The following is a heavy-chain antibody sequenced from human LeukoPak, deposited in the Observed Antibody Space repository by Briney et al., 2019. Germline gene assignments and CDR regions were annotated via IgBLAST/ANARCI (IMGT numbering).Heavy chain of an antibody. Sequence: PGGSLRLSCAVSGFTFSSHWMSWVRQAPGKGLEWVANIKQDGSETYYVDSVKGRFTISRDNSKNTLYLQMNSLRAEDTAVYYCATAVAGFYYFDYWGQGTLVTVSS. D-gene: IGHD6-19*01. CDR1: GFTFSSHW. CDR2: IKQDGSET. J-gene: IGHJ4*02. CDR3: ATAVAGFYYFDY. V-gene: IGHV3-7*01.